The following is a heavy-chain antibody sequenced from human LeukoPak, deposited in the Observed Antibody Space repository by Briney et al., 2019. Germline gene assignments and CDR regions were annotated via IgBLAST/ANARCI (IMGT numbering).Heavy chain of an antibody. V-gene: IGHV4-39*07. CDR3: ARKENVYYYFDY. CDR1: GGSISSYY. J-gene: IGHJ4*02. CDR2: IYYSGST. Sequence: PSETLSLTCTVSGGSISSYYWGWIRQPPGKGLEWIGSIYYSGSTYYNPSLKSRVTMSVDTSKNQFSLKLSSVTAVDTAVYYCARKENVYYYFDYWGQGTLVTVSS. D-gene: IGHD3-10*01.